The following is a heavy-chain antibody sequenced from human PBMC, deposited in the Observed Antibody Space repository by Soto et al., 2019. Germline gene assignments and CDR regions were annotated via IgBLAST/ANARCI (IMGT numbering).Heavy chain of an antibody. J-gene: IGHJ6*02. V-gene: IGHV1-69*01. Sequence: QVQLVQSGAEVKKPGSSVKVSCKASGGTFSSYAISWVRQAPGRGLEWMGGIIPIFGTANYAQKFQGRVTITADESTSRGYRELSSLRSEDTAVYYCARGYYGDSQWGSGWYSYYYYGMDVWGQGTTVTVSS. CDR2: IIPIFGTA. CDR3: ARGYYGDSQWGSGWYSYYYYGMDV. D-gene: IGHD6-19*01. CDR1: GGTFSSYA.